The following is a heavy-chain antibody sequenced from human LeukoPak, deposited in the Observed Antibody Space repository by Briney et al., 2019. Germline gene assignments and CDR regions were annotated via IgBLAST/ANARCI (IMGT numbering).Heavy chain of an antibody. V-gene: IGHV4-39*07. J-gene: IGHJ4*02. Sequence: SETLSLTCIVSGGSISSSIYYWAWVRQPPGKGLEWIGSIYHSGSTYYNPSLKSRVTISVDTSKNQFSLKLSSVTAADTAVYYCARLGCSGGSCYSHFDYWGQGTLVTVSS. CDR2: IYHSGST. CDR1: GGSISSSIYY. CDR3: ARLGCSGGSCYSHFDY. D-gene: IGHD2-15*01.